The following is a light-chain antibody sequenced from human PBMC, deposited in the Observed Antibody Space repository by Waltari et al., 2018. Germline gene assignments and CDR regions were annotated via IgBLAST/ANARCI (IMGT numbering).Light chain of an antibody. CDR1: QSVSSIY. CDR3: QQFGGSPPHIT. Sequence: EIVLTQSPGTLSLSPGESATLSCRASQSVSSIYLAWYQQKPGQAPRLLIYGASSRATGIPDRFSGSGSGTDVTLTISRLEPEDFAVYYCQQFGGSPPHITFGPGTKVDIK. CDR2: GAS. J-gene: IGKJ3*01. V-gene: IGKV3-20*01.